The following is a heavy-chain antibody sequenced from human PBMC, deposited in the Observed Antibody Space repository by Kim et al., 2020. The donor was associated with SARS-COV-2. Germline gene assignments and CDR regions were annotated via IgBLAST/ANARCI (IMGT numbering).Heavy chain of an antibody. D-gene: IGHD3-3*02. V-gene: IGHV3-23*01. CDR3: AKARLSFVEDNWFDP. J-gene: IGHJ5*02. Sequence: SVKGRFTNSRDNSKSTLYLQMNSLRAEDTAIYYCAKARLSFVEDNWFDPWGQGTLVTVSS.